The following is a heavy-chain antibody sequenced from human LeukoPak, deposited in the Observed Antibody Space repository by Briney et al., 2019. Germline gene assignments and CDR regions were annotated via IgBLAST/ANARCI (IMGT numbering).Heavy chain of an antibody. V-gene: IGHV4-59*02. D-gene: IGHD3-16*01. CDR3: AREPTFSGWFDP. Sequence: SETLSLTCTVSGGSVRGYYWSWLRQSPGTGLEWIAFIHSSGSTHYNPSLKSRVTISADTSKNQFSLKLNFVTAADTAVYYCAREPTFSGWFDPWGQGTLVSVSS. J-gene: IGHJ5*02. CDR2: IHSSGST. CDR1: GGSVRGYY.